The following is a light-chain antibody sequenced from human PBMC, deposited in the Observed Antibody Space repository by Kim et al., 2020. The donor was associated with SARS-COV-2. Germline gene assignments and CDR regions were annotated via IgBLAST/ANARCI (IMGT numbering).Light chain of an antibody. V-gene: IGKV3-20*01. CDR1: QRISSNY. J-gene: IGKJ2*03. Sequence: EILLTQSPGTVSLSPGERATLSCRANQRISSNYLAWYQHKPGQSPRLLIHDASNRATGIPDRFSGSGSGTDFTLTISRLEPEDFAVYYCHQYIRSPYSFGQGTKLEI. CDR3: HQYIRSPYS. CDR2: DAS.